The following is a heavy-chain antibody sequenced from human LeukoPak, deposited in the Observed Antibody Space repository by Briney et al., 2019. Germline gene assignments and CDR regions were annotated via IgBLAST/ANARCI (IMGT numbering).Heavy chain of an antibody. CDR1: GFTFSNYG. D-gene: IGHD6-19*01. CDR2: IWYDGSTK. CDR3: AKDIKGYSGGWYFDY. Sequence: AGGSLRLSCAASGFTFSNYGMHWVRQAPGRGLEWVAVIWYDGSTKYYADSVKGRFTISRDNSKNSLYLQMNSLRTEDTALYYCAKDIKGYSGGWYFDYWGQGTLVTVSS. V-gene: IGHV3-33*03. J-gene: IGHJ4*02.